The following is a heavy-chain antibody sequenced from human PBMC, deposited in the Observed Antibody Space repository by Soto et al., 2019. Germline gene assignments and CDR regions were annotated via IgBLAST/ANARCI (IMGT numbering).Heavy chain of an antibody. V-gene: IGHV4-59*01. Sequence: QVQLQESGPGLVKPSETLSLTCTVSSGSIINSYWSWIRQPPGKGLQWIGFVYYSGSTNYKFFLKSRVTMSVDMSRQQLSLKQNSVTAADTAVYYCASRLTLATTTGDAFDLWGQGTMVTVSS. CDR1: SGSIINSY. CDR2: VYYSGST. D-gene: IGHD4-17*01. CDR3: ASRLTLATTTGDAFDL. J-gene: IGHJ3*01.